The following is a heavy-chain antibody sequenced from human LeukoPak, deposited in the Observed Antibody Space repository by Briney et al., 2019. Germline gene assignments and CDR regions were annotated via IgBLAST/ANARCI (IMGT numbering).Heavy chain of an antibody. D-gene: IGHD6-13*01. V-gene: IGHV3-30*03. CDR2: LSYDGSNK. CDR3: ARGRGSSSWYADY. CDR1: GFTFSSYA. J-gene: IGHJ4*02. Sequence: GGSLRLSCAASGFTFSSYAMSWVRQAPGKGLEWVAVLSYDGSNKYHADSVKGRFTISRDNPQNTLYLQMNSLRGEDTAVYYCARGRGSSSWYADYWGQGTLVTVSS.